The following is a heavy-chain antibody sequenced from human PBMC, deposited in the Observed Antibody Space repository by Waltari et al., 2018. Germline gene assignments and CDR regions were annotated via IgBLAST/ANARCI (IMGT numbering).Heavy chain of an antibody. D-gene: IGHD3-3*01. J-gene: IGHJ4*02. CDR3: ARVHYDFWSGYYI. V-gene: IGHV1-8*02. CDR2: INPKSGNT. Sequence: QMQLVQSGAEVKNPGASVKVSCTASGYPFSDYDINWVRQATGHGLEWMGWINPKSGNTVSAQNFQDRVTITRDPSTSTVYMELSSLRSDDAAVYYCARVHYDFWSGYYIWGQGTLVTVPS. CDR1: GYPFSDYD.